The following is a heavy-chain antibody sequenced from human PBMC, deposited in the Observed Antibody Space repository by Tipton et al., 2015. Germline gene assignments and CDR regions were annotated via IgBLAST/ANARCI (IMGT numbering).Heavy chain of an antibody. D-gene: IGHD6-13*01. Sequence: SLRLSCAASGFTFGSYYMHWVRQVPGKGLVWVSRIKSDGSSTRYADSVKGRFTVSRDNAKNSLYLQMNSLRVEDTALFYCAKDKSAAGTHVAFDLWGQGTLVTVSS. V-gene: IGHV3-74*01. CDR1: GFTFGSYY. CDR2: IKSDGSST. J-gene: IGHJ3*01. CDR3: AKDKSAAGTHVAFDL.